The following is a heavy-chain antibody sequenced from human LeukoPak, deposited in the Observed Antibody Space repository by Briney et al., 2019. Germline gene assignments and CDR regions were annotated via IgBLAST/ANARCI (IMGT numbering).Heavy chain of an antibody. CDR2: INQDGSGK. CDR1: GFTFSNNW. V-gene: IGHV3-7*01. CDR3: ARYTYGFFDY. J-gene: IGHJ4*02. Sequence: GGSLRLSCAASGFTFSNNWMSWVRQAPGKGLEWVVNINQDGSGKYYVDSVKGRFTISRDNSKNTLYLQMNSLRAEDTAVYYCARYTYGFFDYWGQGTLVTVSS. D-gene: IGHD5-18*01.